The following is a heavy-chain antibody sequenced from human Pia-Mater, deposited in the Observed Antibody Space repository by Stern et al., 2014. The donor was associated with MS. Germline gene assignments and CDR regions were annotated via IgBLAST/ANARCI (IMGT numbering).Heavy chain of an antibody. D-gene: IGHD5-24*01. CDR2: ISANTDNP. V-gene: IGHV7-4-1*02. Sequence: QVQLVQSGSELKKPGASVNVSCKASGYTSTRYTLNWVRQAPGQGIERMGWISANTDNPTYAQGFTGRFVFSLDTSVSTAYLQISSLKAEDTAVYYCARADDGYNYQGFDYWGQGTLVTVSS. CDR1: GYTSTRYT. CDR3: ARADDGYNYQGFDY. J-gene: IGHJ4*02.